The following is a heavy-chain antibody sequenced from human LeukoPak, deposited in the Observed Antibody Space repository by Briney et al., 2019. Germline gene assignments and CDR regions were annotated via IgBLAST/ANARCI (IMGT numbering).Heavy chain of an antibody. CDR3: ARLPGIAVAGTSDY. Sequence: GGSLRLSCAASGFTFDDYAMHWVRQAPGKGLEWVSGISWNSGSIGYADSVKGRFTISRDNAKNSLYLQMNSLRAEDTAVYYCARLPGIAVAGTSDYWGQGTLVTVSS. CDR1: GFTFDDYA. J-gene: IGHJ4*02. CDR2: ISWNSGSI. V-gene: IGHV3-9*01. D-gene: IGHD6-19*01.